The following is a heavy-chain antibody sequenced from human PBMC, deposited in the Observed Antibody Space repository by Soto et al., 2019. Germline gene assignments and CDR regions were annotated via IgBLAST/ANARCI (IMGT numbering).Heavy chain of an antibody. CDR1: GGSISSSNW. CDR3: ARQIAAIDP. J-gene: IGHJ5*02. D-gene: IGHD6-13*01. CDR2: IYHSVST. Sequence: PSATRSVTCAVSGGSISSSNWWSWVRQPPGKGLEWIGEIYHSVSTNYNPSLKSRVTISVDKSKNQFSLKLSSVPAADTAVYYCARQIAAIDPWGQGTLVTVSS. V-gene: IGHV4-4*02.